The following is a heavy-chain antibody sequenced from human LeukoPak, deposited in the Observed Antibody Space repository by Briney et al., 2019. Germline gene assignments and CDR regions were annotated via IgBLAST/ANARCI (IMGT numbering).Heavy chain of an antibody. CDR1: GGSITGHY. Sequence: SETLSLTCTVSGGSITGHYWTWIRQSPGKGREWIGFVYDNGNTNYNSSLQSRVTMSVETSTNQLSLKMTSVTAADTAIYYCARVFRGVVTSNWFDPWGQGTLVTVSS. CDR2: VYDNGNT. D-gene: IGHD2-21*02. J-gene: IGHJ5*02. CDR3: ARVFRGVVTSNWFDP. V-gene: IGHV4-59*11.